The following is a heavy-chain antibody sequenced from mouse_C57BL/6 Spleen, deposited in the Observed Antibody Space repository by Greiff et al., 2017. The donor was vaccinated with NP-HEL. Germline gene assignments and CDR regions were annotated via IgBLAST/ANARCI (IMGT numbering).Heavy chain of an antibody. V-gene: IGHV1-15*01. CDR2: IDPETGGT. D-gene: IGHD2-1*01. Sequence: VKVVESGAELVRPGASVTLSCKASGYTFTDYEMHWVKQTPVHGLEWIGAIDPETGGTAYNQKFKGKAILTADKSSSTAYMELRSLTSEDSAVYYCTNYGKGLAYWGQGTLVTVSA. J-gene: IGHJ3*01. CDR1: GYTFTDYE. CDR3: TNYGKGLAY.